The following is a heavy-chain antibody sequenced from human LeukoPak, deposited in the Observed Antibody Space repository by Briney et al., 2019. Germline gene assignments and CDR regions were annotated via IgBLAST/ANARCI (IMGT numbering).Heavy chain of an antibody. V-gene: IGHV3-30*04. J-gene: IGHJ4*02. CDR2: ISYDGSNK. CDR1: GFTFSSYA. D-gene: IGHD6-13*01. CDR3: ARGSGSSWRYVDY. Sequence: GGSLRLSCAASGFTFSSYAMHWVRQAPGRGLEWAAVISYDGSNKYYADSVKGRFTISRDNSKNTLYLQMNSLRAEDTAVYYCARGSGSSWRYVDYWGQGTLVTVSS.